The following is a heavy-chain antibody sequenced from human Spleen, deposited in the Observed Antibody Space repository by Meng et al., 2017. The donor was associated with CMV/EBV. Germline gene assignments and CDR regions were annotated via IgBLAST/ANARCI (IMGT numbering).Heavy chain of an antibody. CDR3: ARRLDRASGAFDI. D-gene: IGHD1-26*01. CDR2: ISYGGGDK. CDR1: GFIFNSYA. V-gene: IGHV3-30*04. J-gene: IGHJ3*02. Sequence: GGSLRLSCAASGFIFNSYAMHWVRQAPGKGLEWVAVISYGGGDKYYADSVKGRFTISRDNSKNTLYLQMNSLRAEDTAVYYCARRLDRASGAFDIWGQGTMVTVSS.